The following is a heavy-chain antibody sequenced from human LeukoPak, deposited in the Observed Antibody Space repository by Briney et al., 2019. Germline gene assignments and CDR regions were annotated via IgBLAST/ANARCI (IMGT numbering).Heavy chain of an antibody. CDR3: ARGSGNYGDYVGYFDY. CDR2: IYSGGST. Sequence: GGSLRLSCAASGFTVSSNYMSWVRQAPGKGLEWVSVIYSGGSTYYADSVKGRFTISRDNPKNTLYLQMNSLRAEDTAVYYCARGSGNYGDYVGYFDYWGQGTLVTVSS. J-gene: IGHJ4*02. V-gene: IGHV3-53*01. D-gene: IGHD4-17*01. CDR1: GFTVSSNY.